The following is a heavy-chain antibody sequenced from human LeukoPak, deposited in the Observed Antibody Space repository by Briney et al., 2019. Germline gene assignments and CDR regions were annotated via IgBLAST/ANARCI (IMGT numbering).Heavy chain of an antibody. CDR1: GVSFSGSK. Sequence: SETLSLTWAVYGVSFSGSKWSWIRQSPRKGLEWIGEINHSGSTYYNPSLKSRVTISVDTSKNQFSLKLSSVTAADTAVYYCACLRDSSGYSKAFDIWGQGTMVTVSS. V-gene: IGHV4-34*01. J-gene: IGHJ3*02. D-gene: IGHD3-22*01. CDR2: INHSGST. CDR3: ACLRDSSGYSKAFDI.